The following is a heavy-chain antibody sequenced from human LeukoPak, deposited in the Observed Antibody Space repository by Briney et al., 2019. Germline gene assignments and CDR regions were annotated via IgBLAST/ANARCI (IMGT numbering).Heavy chain of an antibody. Sequence: PGGSLRLSCAASGFTFSSFEMNWVRQAPGKGLEWVSYMSNGGRTIYYTDSVKGRFTISRDNAKNSLYLQMNSLRAEDTAVYYCARDVGSGWFDYWGQGTLVTVSS. J-gene: IGHJ4*02. CDR3: ARDVGSGWFDY. CDR2: MSNGGRTI. CDR1: GFTFSSFE. D-gene: IGHD6-19*01. V-gene: IGHV3-48*03.